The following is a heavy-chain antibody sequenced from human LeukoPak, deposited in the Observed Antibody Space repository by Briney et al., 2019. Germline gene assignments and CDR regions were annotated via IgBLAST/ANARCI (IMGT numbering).Heavy chain of an antibody. D-gene: IGHD1-14*01. Sequence: PVKVSCKASGGTFSSYAISWVRQAPGQGLEWMGGIIPIFGTANYAQKFQGRVTITTDESTSTAYMELSSLRSEDTAVYYCARAKDRALNYYYYMDVWGKGTTVTVSS. CDR1: GGTFSSYA. J-gene: IGHJ6*03. CDR3: ARAKDRALNYYYYMDV. CDR2: IIPIFGTA. V-gene: IGHV1-69*05.